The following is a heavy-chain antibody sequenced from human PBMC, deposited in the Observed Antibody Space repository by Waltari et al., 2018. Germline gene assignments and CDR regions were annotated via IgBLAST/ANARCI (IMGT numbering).Heavy chain of an antibody. CDR1: GYSISSGYY. Sequence: QVQLQESGPGLVKPSETLSLTCAVSGYSISSGYYWGWIRQPPGKGLAWIGSIYHSGSAAYNPSPKGPVTISVDTSKTRFSLKLSAVTAAGTAVYYCAREGAVAGTRPIDYWGQGTLVTVSS. J-gene: IGHJ4*02. CDR2: IYHSGSA. V-gene: IGHV4-38-2*02. D-gene: IGHD6-19*01. CDR3: AREGAVAGTRPIDY.